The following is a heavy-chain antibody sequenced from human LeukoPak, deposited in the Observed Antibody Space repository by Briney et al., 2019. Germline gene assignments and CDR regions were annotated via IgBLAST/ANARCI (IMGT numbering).Heavy chain of an antibody. Sequence: GGSLRLSCAASGFIFTDYWMHWVRQAPGKGLEWVSSISGSAGNTYYADSVKGRFTISRDTSQTTLYLQMNSPTAGDTAVYYCAKVGSTVTSYYYYYMDVWGKGTMVSVSS. J-gene: IGHJ6*03. CDR3: AKVGSTVTSYYYYYMDV. V-gene: IGHV3-23*01. CDR2: ISGSAGNT. D-gene: IGHD4-11*01. CDR1: GFIFTDYW.